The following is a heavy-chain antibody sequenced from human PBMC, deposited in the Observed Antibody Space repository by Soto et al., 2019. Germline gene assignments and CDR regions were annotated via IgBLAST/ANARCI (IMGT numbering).Heavy chain of an antibody. J-gene: IGHJ4*02. CDR2: INHSGST. CDR1: GWSFSGYY. D-gene: IGHD6-6*01. CDR3: ARGAAPKLYYFDY. Sequence: XETLSLTCAVDGWSFSGYYWSWIRQPPGKGLEWIGEINHSGSTNYNPSLKSRVTISVDTSKNQFSLKLSSVTAADTAVYYCARGAAPKLYYFDYWGQGTLVTVSS. V-gene: IGHV4-34*01.